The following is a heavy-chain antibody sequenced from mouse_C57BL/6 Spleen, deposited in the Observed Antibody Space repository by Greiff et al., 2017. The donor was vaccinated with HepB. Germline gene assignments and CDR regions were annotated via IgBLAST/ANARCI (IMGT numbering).Heavy chain of an antibody. V-gene: IGHV7-1*01. D-gene: IGHD2-5*01. CDR1: GFTFSDFY. CDR2: SRNKANDYTT. CDR3: ARDAWYSNYWYFDV. Sequence: EVKLVDSGGGLVQSGRSLRLSCATSGFTFSDFYMEWARQAPGKGLEWIAASRNKANDYTTEYSASVKGRFIVSRDTSQSILYLQMNALRAEDTAIYYCARDAWYSNYWYFDVWGTGTTVTVSS. J-gene: IGHJ1*03.